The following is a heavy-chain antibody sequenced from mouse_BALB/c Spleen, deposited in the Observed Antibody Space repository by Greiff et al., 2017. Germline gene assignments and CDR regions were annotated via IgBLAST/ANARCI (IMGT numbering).Heavy chain of an antibody. J-gene: IGHJ3*01. Sequence: EVMLVESGGGLVKPGGSLKLSCAASGFTFSSYAMSWVRQTPEKRLEWVASISSGGSTYYPDSVKGRFTISRDNARNILYLQMSSLRSEDTAMYYCARGGGNPAWFAYWGQGTLVTVSA. V-gene: IGHV5-6-5*01. D-gene: IGHD2-1*01. CDR2: ISSGGST. CDR1: GFTFSSYA. CDR3: ARGGGNPAWFAY.